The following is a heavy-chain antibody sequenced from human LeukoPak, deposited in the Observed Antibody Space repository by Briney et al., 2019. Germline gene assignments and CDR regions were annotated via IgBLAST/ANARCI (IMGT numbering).Heavy chain of an antibody. D-gene: IGHD3-22*01. V-gene: IGHV3-7*01. CDR1: GFTFSSYW. Sequence: GGSLRLSCAASGFTFSSYWMSWVRQAPGKGLEWVANIKQDGSEKYYVDSVKGRFTISRDNSKNTLYLQMNSLRAEDTAVYYCARDLRRYYDSSGYAHDAFDIWGQGTMVTVSS. CDR3: ARDLRRYYDSSGYAHDAFDI. J-gene: IGHJ3*02. CDR2: IKQDGSEK.